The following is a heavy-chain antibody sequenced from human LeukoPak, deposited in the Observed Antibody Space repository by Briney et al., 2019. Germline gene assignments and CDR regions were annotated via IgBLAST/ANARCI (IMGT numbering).Heavy chain of an antibody. D-gene: IGHD6-13*01. CDR3: ASPAAAGTPY. V-gene: IGHV3-21*01. Sequence: GGSLRLSCAASGFTVSSYFMSWVRQPPGKGLEWVSSISSSSSYIYYADSVKGRFTISRDNAKNSLYLQMNSLRAEDTAVYYCASPAAAGTPYWGQGTLVTVSS. J-gene: IGHJ4*02. CDR2: ISSSSSYI. CDR1: GFTVSSYF.